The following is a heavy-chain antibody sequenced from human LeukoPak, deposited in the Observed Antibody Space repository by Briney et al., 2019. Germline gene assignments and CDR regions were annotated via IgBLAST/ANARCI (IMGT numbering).Heavy chain of an antibody. CDR1: GLTFSTYG. CDR3: AKDWGNWGYGYYFDH. D-gene: IGHD7-27*01. CDR2: ISFDGSNK. Sequence: GRSLRLSCAASGLTFSTYGMHWVRQAPGKGLEWVAVISFDGSNKYYPDSVKGRFTISRDNSKNTLYLQMNSLRAEDTAVYYCAKDWGNWGYGYYFDHWGQGTLVTVSS. V-gene: IGHV3-30*18. J-gene: IGHJ4*02.